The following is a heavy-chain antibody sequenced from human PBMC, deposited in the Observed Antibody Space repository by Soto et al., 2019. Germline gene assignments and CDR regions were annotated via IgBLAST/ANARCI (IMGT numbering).Heavy chain of an antibody. D-gene: IGHD6-19*01. CDR2: IKSKADGGTT. CDR3: TTDIPPECSSGWYEDWFDH. J-gene: IGHJ5*02. CDR1: GFTFSNAW. V-gene: IGHV3-15*01. Sequence: GGSLRLSCAASGFTFSNAWMSWVRQAPGKGLEWVGRIKSKADGGTTDYAAPVKGRFTISRDDSKNTLYLQMNSLKTEDTAVYYCTTDIPPECSSGWYEDWFDHWGHGTLVTVSS.